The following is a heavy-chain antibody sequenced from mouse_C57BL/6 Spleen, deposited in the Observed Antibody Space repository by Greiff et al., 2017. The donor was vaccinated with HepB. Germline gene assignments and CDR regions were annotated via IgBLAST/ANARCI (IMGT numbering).Heavy chain of an antibody. CDR2: IYPGDGDT. D-gene: IGHD6-2*01. CDR1: GYAFSSYW. CDR3: ARKVSLLFDY. J-gene: IGHJ2*01. Sequence: QVQLKESGAELVKPGASVKISCKASGYAFSSYWMNWVKQRPGKGLEWIGQIYPGDGDTNYNGKFKGKATLTADKSSSTAYMQLSSLTSEDSAVYFCARKVSLLFDYWGQGTTLTVSS. V-gene: IGHV1-80*01.